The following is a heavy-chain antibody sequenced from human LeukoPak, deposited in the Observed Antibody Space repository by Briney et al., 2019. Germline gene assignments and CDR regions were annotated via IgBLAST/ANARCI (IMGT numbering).Heavy chain of an antibody. CDR1: GYTFTGYY. CDR3: AKARFLEWSDAFDI. CDR2: INHNSGGT. J-gene: IGHJ3*02. Sequence: GASVKVSCKASGYTFTGYYMHWVGQAPGQELAWMGWINHNSGGTNYGQKFHGRVTITRDTSISTAYMELSRLRADDTAVYYCAKARFLEWSDAFDIWGQGTMVTVSS. D-gene: IGHD3-3*01. V-gene: IGHV1-2*02.